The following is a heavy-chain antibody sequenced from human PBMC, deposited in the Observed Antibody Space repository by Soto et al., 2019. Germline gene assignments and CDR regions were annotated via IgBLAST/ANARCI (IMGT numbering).Heavy chain of an antibody. J-gene: IGHJ4*02. D-gene: IGHD4-4*01. CDR1: RYTVTNYH. V-gene: IGHV1-46*04. CDR3: ASPMTIVTRLGY. Sequence: ASGKGSFQASRYTVTNYHIHWVGQAPGQGLEWMGIINPIGDDTTYAQKLQGRVTMTRDTSTSTVYMELSSLKSEDTAVYYCASPMTIVTRLGYWGQGTLVTVSS. CDR2: INPIGDDT.